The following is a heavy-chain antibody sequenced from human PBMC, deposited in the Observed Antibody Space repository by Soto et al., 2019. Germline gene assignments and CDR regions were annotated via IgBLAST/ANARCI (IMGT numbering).Heavy chain of an antibody. J-gene: IGHJ6*02. CDR1: GGTFSSYT. CDR2: IIPILGIA. CDR3: ARGGAGYGMDV. Sequence: QVQLVQSGAEVKKPGSSVKVSCKASGGTFSSYTISWVRQAPGQGLEWMGRIIPILGIANYAQKFQGRVTITADKSTSTSYMELSSLRSEDTAVYYCARGGAGYGMDVWGQGTTVTVSS. V-gene: IGHV1-69*02.